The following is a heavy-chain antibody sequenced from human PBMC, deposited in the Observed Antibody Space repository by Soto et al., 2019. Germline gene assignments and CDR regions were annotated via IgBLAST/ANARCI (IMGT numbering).Heavy chain of an antibody. J-gene: IGHJ4*02. D-gene: IGHD2-15*01. CDR3: TLYCSGVTCSGH. CDR1: GFTFSSYA. V-gene: IGHV3-23*01. CDR2: ISDSGGST. Sequence: EVQLLESGGGLVQPGGSLRLSCAASGFTFSSYAMTWVRQAPGKGLDWVAAISDSGGSTYYADSVKGRFTISRDNSKNTVYLQMSNLRAEDTAVYYCTLYCSGVTCSGHWGQGTLVTVSS.